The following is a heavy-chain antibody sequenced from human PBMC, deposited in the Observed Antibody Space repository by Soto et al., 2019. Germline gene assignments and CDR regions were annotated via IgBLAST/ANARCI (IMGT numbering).Heavy chain of an antibody. D-gene: IGHD6-6*01. V-gene: IGHV1-69*12. Sequence: QVQLVQSGAEVKKPGSSVKVSCKASGGTFSSYAISWVRQAPGQGLEWMGGIIPIFGTANYAQKFQGRVTXXAXEXXSTAYMELSSLRSEDTAVYYCARGRGYSSSSAPDYWGQGTLVTVSS. CDR1: GGTFSSYA. J-gene: IGHJ4*02. CDR3: ARGRGYSSSSAPDY. CDR2: IIPIFGTA.